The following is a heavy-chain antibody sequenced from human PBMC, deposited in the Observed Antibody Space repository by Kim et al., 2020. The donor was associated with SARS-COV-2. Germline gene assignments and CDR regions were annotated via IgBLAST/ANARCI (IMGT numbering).Heavy chain of an antibody. Sequence: SETLSLTCTVSGGSISSYYWSWIRQPPGKGLEWIGYIYYSGSTNYNPSLKSRVTISVDTSKNQFSLKLSSVTAADTAVYYCARGVNFWGQGTLVTVSS. CDR3: ARGVNF. J-gene: IGHJ4*02. CDR2: IYYSGST. V-gene: IGHV4-59*01. CDR1: GGSISSYY.